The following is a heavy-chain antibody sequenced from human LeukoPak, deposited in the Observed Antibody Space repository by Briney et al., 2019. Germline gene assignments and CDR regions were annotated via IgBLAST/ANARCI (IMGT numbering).Heavy chain of an antibody. D-gene: IGHD5/OR15-5a*01. CDR3: ARESTVNDAFDI. CDR2: ISYIGST. V-gene: IGHV4-59*11. CDR1: DDSFNSHY. Sequence: SETLSLTCAVSDDSFNSHYWTWIRQPPGKGLEWIGYISYIGSTNYNPSLKSRVTISIDTSKNQFSLRLSSVTAADTAVYYCARESTVNDAFDIWGQGTMVTVSS. J-gene: IGHJ3*02.